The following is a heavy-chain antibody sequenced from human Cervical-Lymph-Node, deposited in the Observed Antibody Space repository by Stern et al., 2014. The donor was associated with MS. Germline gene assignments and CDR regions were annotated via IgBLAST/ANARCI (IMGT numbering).Heavy chain of an antibody. D-gene: IGHD4-17*01. CDR3: ARATVSRGAFDI. Sequence: VQLVESGAEVKKPGSSVKVSCKASGGTFSSYAISWVRQAPGQGPEWMGSIVPIFCAPNYAHKFQVILTITADESTSTAYMELSSLKSDDAAVYYCARATVSRGAFDIWGQGTMVTVSS. CDR2: IVPIFCAP. V-gene: IGHV1-69*18. J-gene: IGHJ3*02. CDR1: GGTFSSYA.